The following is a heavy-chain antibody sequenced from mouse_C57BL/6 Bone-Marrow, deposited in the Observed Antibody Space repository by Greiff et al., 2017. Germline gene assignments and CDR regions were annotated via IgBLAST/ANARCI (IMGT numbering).Heavy chain of an antibody. CDR2: IDPNSGST. D-gene: IGHD1-1*01. V-gene: IGHV1-62-3*01. CDR3: ASGFITPYWYFDG. Sequence: QVQLQQPGAELVKPGASVKLSCKASGYTFTSYWMHWVKQRPGRGLEWIGRIDPNSGSTNYNEKFKSKATLTVDKSSSTAYMQLSSLTSEDSAVYDGASGFITPYWYFDGWGTGTTVTVSS. CDR1: GYTFTSYW. J-gene: IGHJ1*03.